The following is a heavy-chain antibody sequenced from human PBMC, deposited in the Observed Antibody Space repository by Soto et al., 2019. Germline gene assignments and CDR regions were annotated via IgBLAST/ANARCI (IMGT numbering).Heavy chain of an antibody. D-gene: IGHD3-22*01. CDR3: ARYYATSNRPYFHQ. J-gene: IGHJ1*01. CDR1: GGSISSTTYY. CDR2: IYYSGAT. V-gene: IGHV4-39*01. Sequence: KAXATLSLTCAVCGGSISSTTYYWAWIRQPPGKGLEWVATIYYSGATYYNPSLKSRLTISIDTSKSQFSLRLSSVTAADTAMYYCARYYATSNRPYFHQWGQGTRVTVSS.